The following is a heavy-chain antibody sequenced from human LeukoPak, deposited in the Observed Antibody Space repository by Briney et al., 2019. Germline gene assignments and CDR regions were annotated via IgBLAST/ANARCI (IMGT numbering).Heavy chain of an antibody. CDR1: GGSFSGYY. J-gene: IGHJ4*02. V-gene: IGHV4-34*01. Sequence: SETLSLTCAVYGGSFSGYYWSWIRQPPGKGLEWSGEINHSGSTNYNPSLKSRVTISVDTSKNQFSLKLSSVTAADTAVYYCAREARLTYYYDSSGYYYFDYWGQGTLVTVSS. CDR3: AREARLTYYYDSSGYYYFDY. D-gene: IGHD3-22*01. CDR2: INHSGST.